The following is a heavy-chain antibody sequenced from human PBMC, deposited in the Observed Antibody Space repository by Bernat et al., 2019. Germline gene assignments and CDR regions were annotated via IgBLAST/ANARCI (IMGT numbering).Heavy chain of an antibody. CDR2: IWYDGSNK. D-gene: IGHD6-19*01. CDR3: ARDLVRDSSGWYFSDY. Sequence: QVQLVESGGGVVQPGRSLRLSCAASGFTFSSYGMHWVRQAPGKGLGWVAVIWYDGSNKYYADSVKGRFTISRDNSKNTLYLQMNSLRAEDTAVYYCARDLVRDSSGWYFSDYWGQGTLVTVSS. V-gene: IGHV3-33*01. J-gene: IGHJ4*02. CDR1: GFTFSSYG.